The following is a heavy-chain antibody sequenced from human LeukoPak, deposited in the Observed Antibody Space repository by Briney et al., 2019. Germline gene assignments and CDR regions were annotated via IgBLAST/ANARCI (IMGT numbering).Heavy chain of an antibody. Sequence: PGGSLRLSCAASGFTFSSYSMNWFRQAPGKGLEWVSSISSSSSYIYYADSVKGRFTISRDNSKSTLYLQMNSLRAEDTAVYYCARIFDYGDYYYYGMDVWGQGTTVTVSS. CDR3: ARIFDYGDYYYYGMDV. D-gene: IGHD4-17*01. J-gene: IGHJ6*02. CDR1: GFTFSSYS. CDR2: ISSSSSYI. V-gene: IGHV3-21*01.